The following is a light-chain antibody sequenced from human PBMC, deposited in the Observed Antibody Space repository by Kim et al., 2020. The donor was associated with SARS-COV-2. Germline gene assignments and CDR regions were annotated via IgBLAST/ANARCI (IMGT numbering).Light chain of an antibody. Sequence: EIVLTQSPGTLSLSQGERATLSCRASQSVRNNYLAWYQQKPGQSPRLLIYGVSRRATGIADRFSGSGSGTDFTLTISRLEPEDFAVYYCQQYDGSPETFGQGTKVEIK. CDR1: QSVRNNY. V-gene: IGKV3-20*01. CDR2: GVS. J-gene: IGKJ1*01. CDR3: QQYDGSPET.